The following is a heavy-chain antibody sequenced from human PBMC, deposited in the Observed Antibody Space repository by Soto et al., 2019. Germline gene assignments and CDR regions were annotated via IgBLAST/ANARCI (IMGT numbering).Heavy chain of an antibody. V-gene: IGHV3-23*01. CDR2: ISGSGGST. J-gene: IGHJ4*02. CDR3: VAGIAVGVFDY. CDR1: GFTFSSYA. D-gene: IGHD2-8*01. Sequence: EVQLLEPGGGLVQPGGSLRLSCAASGFTFSSYAMSWVRQAPGKGLEWVSAISGSGGSTYYADSVKGRFTISRDNSKNTLYLQMNSLRAEDTAVYYCVAGIAVGVFDYWGQGTLVTVSS.